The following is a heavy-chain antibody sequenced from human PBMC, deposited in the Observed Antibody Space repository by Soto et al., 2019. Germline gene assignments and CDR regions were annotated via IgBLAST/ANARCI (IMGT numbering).Heavy chain of an antibody. CDR3: ARDLFFQGLATSYYYGMDV. CDR2: IYYSGST. D-gene: IGHD6-25*01. V-gene: IGHV4-31*03. J-gene: IGHJ6*02. Sequence: PSETLSLTCTVSGGCISSGGYYWSWIRQHPGKGLEWIGYIYYSGSTYYNPSLKSRVTISVDTSKNRFSLKLSSVTASDTAVYYCARDLFFQGLATSYYYGMDVWGQGTTVTVSS. CDR1: GGCISSGGYY.